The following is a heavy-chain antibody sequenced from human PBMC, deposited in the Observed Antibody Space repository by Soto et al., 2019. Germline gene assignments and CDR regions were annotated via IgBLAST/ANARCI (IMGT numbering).Heavy chain of an antibody. CDR3: ARAAYCSSTSCYLPGRHYYGMDV. CDR2: IIPIFGTA. J-gene: IGHJ6*02. Sequence: GASVKVSCKASGGTFSSYAISWVRQAPGQGPEWMGGIIPIFGTANYAQKFQGRVTITADESTSTAYMELSSLRSEDTAVYYCARAAYCSSTSCYLPGRHYYGMDVWGQGTTVTVSS. CDR1: GGTFSSYA. D-gene: IGHD2-2*01. V-gene: IGHV1-69*13.